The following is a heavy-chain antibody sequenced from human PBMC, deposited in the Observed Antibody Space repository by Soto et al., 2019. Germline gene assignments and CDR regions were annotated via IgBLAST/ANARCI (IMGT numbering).Heavy chain of an antibody. J-gene: IGHJ6*02. CDR1: GGSCSGYY. D-gene: IGHD6-6*01. CDR2: INHSGST. V-gene: IGHV4-34*01. CDR3: ASAPRESSSSNYYYYGMDV. Sequence: SETLSLTCAVYGGSCSGYYWSWIRQPPGKGLEWIGEINHSGSTNYNPSLKSRATISVDTSKNQFSLKLSSVTAAATAVYYCASAPRESSSSNYYYYGMDVWGQGTTVTVSS.